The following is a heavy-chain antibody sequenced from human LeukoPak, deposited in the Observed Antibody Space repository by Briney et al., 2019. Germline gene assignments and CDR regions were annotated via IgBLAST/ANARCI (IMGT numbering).Heavy chain of an antibody. Sequence: GGSLRLSCAASGFTFNNYVMSWIRQAPGKGLEKDSVVSNSGGSTYYADSVKGRFTISRDNSKNTMYLQMNSLRAEDTAVYYCAKGYCVNDKCSNYDYWGQGTLVTVSS. D-gene: IGHD2-8*01. CDR1: GFTFNNYV. CDR2: VSNSGGST. CDR3: AKGYCVNDKCSNYDY. V-gene: IGHV3-23*01. J-gene: IGHJ4*02.